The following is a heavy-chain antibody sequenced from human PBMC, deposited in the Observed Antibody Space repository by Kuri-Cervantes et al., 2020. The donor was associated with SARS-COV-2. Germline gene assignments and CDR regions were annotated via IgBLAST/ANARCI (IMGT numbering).Heavy chain of an antibody. CDR3: ARHDY. J-gene: IGHJ4*02. Sequence: GSLRLSCTVSGGSIGSGGYYWGWIRQPPGKGLEFIGTIYYDGRTYYNTSLKSRVTISVDTSKNQFSLKLSSVTAADTAVYYCARHDYWGQGTLVTVSS. CDR2: IYYDGRT. CDR1: GGSIGSGGYY. V-gene: IGHV4-39*01.